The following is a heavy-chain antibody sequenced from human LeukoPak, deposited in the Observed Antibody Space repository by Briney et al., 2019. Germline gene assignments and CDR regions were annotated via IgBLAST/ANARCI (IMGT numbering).Heavy chain of an antibody. CDR1: GYTFTSYG. D-gene: IGHD2-21*02. Sequence: GASVKVSCKASGYTFTSYGISWVRQAPGQGLEWMRWISAYNGNTNYAQKLQGRVTMTTDTSTSTAYMELRSLRSDDTAVYYCAGRAYCGGDCYFPPDYWGQGTLVTVSS. CDR3: AGRAYCGGDCYFPPDY. J-gene: IGHJ4*02. V-gene: IGHV1-18*01. CDR2: ISAYNGNT.